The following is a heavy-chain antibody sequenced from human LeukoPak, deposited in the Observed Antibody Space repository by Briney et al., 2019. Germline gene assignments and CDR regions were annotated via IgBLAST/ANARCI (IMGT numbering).Heavy chain of an antibody. D-gene: IGHD1-26*01. Sequence: ASVKVSCKASGCTFNSYGISWVRQAPGQGLEWMGWISAYNGNTNYAQQLQGRVTMTTDTSTSTAYMELRSVRSDDTAVYYCARGGATTDYYYYMDVWGKGTTVTVSS. J-gene: IGHJ6*03. CDR2: ISAYNGNT. CDR3: ARGGATTDYYYYMDV. V-gene: IGHV1-18*01. CDR1: GCTFNSYG.